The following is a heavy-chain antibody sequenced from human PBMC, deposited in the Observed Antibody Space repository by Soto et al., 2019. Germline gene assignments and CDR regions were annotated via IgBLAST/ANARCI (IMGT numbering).Heavy chain of an antibody. CDR3: AKGPPRIYGDFQWFEY. Sequence: SLRLSCAASGFTFDDYAMHLVRQAPGKGLEWVSGISWNSGSIGYADSVKGRFTISRDNAKNSLYLQMNSLRADDTALYYCAKGPPRIYGDFQWFEYYGHRNLVTV. CDR2: ISWNSGSI. D-gene: IGHD4-17*01. CDR1: GFTFDDYA. J-gene: IGHJ4*01. V-gene: IGHV3-9*01.